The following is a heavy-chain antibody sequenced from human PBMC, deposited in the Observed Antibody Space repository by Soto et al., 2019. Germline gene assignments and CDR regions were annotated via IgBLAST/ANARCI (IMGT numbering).Heavy chain of an antibody. Sequence: GGSLRLSCAASGFTFISYSMNWVRQAPGKGLEWVSSISSSSSYIYYADSVKGRFTISRDNAKNSLYLQMNSLRAEDTAVYYCARDTYYGSGTAYYGMDVWGQGTTVTVS. CDR1: GFTFISYS. V-gene: IGHV3-21*01. D-gene: IGHD3-10*01. CDR2: ISSSSSYI. J-gene: IGHJ6*02. CDR3: ARDTYYGSGTAYYGMDV.